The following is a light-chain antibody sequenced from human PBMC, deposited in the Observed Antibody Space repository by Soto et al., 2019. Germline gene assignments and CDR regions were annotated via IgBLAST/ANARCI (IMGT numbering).Light chain of an antibody. V-gene: IGKV3-20*01. CDR3: QQYGTSPYT. CDR1: QSVSSSY. Sequence: EIVLTQSPGTLSLSPGEGATLSCRASQSVSSSYLAWYQHKPGQAPRLLIYGASSRATGIPDRFSGSGSGTDFTLTISRLEPEYFTVYYCQQYGTSPYTFGQGTKLEIK. J-gene: IGKJ2*01. CDR2: GAS.